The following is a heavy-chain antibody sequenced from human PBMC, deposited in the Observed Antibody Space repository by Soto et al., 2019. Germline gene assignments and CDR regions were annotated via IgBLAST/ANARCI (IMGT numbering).Heavy chain of an antibody. D-gene: IGHD5-12*01. V-gene: IGHV1-69*06. CDR3: ARGGDGYNQAYKFYFDS. CDR2: IIPMFGTT. Sequence: QVQLVQSGAEVKKPGSSVKVSCRASGGTFSSYTISWVRQAPGQGLEWMGGIIPMFGTTRYAQKFQGGVTITAEKSTNPAYMELSSLRSEDTAVYYCARGGDGYNQAYKFYFDSWGQGTLVTVSS. CDR1: GGTFSSYT. J-gene: IGHJ4*02.